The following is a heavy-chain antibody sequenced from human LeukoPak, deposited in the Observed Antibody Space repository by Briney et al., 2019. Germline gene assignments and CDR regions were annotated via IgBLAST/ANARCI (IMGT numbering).Heavy chain of an antibody. CDR2: INYSGST. CDR1: GGSIISYY. Sequence: SETLSLTCTVSGGSIISYYWSWIRQPPGKGLEWIAYINYSGSTNYNPSLKSRVTISVDTSKNQFSLKLGSVTAAYTAVYYCARGGPIQPWFDPWGQGTLVTVSS. D-gene: IGHD5-18*01. CDR3: ARGGPIQPWFDP. J-gene: IGHJ5*02. V-gene: IGHV4-59*12.